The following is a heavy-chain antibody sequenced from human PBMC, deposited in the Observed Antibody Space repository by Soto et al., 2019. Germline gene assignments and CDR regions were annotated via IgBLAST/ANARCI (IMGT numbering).Heavy chain of an antibody. Sequence: EVQLVESGGGLVQPGGSLRLSCAASGFTFSSYSMNWVRQAPGKGLEWVSYISSSSSTIYYADSVKGRFTISRDNAKNSLYLQMNSLRAEDTAMYYCARDRNYGFFDYWGQGTLVTVSS. V-gene: IGHV3-48*01. J-gene: IGHJ4*02. CDR3: ARDRNYGFFDY. D-gene: IGHD4-17*01. CDR1: GFTFSSYS. CDR2: ISSSSSTI.